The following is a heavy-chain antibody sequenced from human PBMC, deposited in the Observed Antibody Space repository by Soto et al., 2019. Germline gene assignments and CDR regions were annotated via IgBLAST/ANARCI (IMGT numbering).Heavy chain of an antibody. D-gene: IGHD6-6*01. CDR2: INPNSGGT. CDR3: ARGLELSSSSTENFDY. V-gene: IGHV1-2*04. Sequence: GASVKVSCKASGYTFTGYYMHWVRQAPGQGLEWMGWINPNSGGTNYAQKFQGWVTMTRDTSISTAYMELSRLRSDDTAVYYCARGLELSSSSTENFDYWGQGTLVTVSS. J-gene: IGHJ4*02. CDR1: GYTFTGYY.